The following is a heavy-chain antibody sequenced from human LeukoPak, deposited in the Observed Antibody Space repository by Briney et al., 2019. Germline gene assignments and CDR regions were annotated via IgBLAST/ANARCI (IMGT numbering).Heavy chain of an antibody. D-gene: IGHD2-15*01. CDR1: GVSISSGDYY. Sequence: SETLSLTCTVSGVSISSGDYYWSWIRQPPGKGLEWIGYIYYSGSTYYNPSLKSRVTISVDTSKNQFSLKLSSVTAADTAVYYCARESWRYCSGGSCYLFDYWGQGTLVTVSS. CDR2: IYYSGST. CDR3: ARESWRYCSGGSCYLFDY. J-gene: IGHJ4*02. V-gene: IGHV4-30-4*01.